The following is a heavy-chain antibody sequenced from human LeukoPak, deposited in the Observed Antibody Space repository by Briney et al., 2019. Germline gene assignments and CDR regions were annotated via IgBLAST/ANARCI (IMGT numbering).Heavy chain of an antibody. V-gene: IGHV3-48*01. Sequence: GGSLRLSCAASGFTFSTYSMNWVRQAPGKGLEWISYIRSSHNTIHYADSVKGRFTISSDNAKNSLFLQMNTLRAEDTAVYYCARETRAFDIWGQGTMVTVSS. CDR2: IRSSHNTI. CDR1: GFTFSTYS. CDR3: ARETRAFDI. J-gene: IGHJ3*02.